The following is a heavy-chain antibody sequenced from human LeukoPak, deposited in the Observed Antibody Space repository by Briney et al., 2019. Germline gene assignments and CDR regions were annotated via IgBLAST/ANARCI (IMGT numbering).Heavy chain of an antibody. Sequence: GGSLRLSCAASGFTFSDHSMNWVRQAPGKGLEWVSYITGSGNSVYYADSVEGRFAISRDNAKNSLYLQMNSLRAEDTAVYYCARNAYGAQTPSDVWGQGTTVTVSS. CDR2: ITGSGNSV. V-gene: IGHV3-48*04. D-gene: IGHD4-17*01. CDR1: GFTFSDHS. J-gene: IGHJ6*02. CDR3: ARNAYGAQTPSDV.